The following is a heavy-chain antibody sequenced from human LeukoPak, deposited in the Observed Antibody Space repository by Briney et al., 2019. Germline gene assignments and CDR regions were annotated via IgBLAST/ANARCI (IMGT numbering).Heavy chain of an antibody. J-gene: IGHJ3*02. CDR1: GGSISSYY. CDR3: ARAPANIVVVVAATQDASDI. V-gene: IGHV4-59*12. D-gene: IGHD2-15*01. CDR2: IYYSGST. Sequence: SETLSLTCTVSGGSISSYYWSWIRQPPGKGLEWIGYIYYSGSTNYNPSLKSRVTISVDTSKNQFSLKLSSVTAADTAVYYCARAPANIVVVVAATQDASDIWGQGTMVTVSS.